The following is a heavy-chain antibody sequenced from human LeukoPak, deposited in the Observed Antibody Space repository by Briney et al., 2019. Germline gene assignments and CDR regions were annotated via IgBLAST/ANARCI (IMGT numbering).Heavy chain of an antibody. CDR3: ARGQKYIYGYTVTELGSRYFDY. D-gene: IGHD5-18*01. V-gene: IGHV4-61*03. CDR1: GGSISSSSYY. CDR2: IYYSGRT. Sequence: SETLSLTCTVSGGSISSSSYYWSWIRQPPGKGLEWIGYIYYSGRTSYNPSLKSRVTISVDTSKNHFSLTLSSVTAADTAVYYCARGQKYIYGYTVTELGSRYFDYWGQGTLVTVSP. J-gene: IGHJ4*02.